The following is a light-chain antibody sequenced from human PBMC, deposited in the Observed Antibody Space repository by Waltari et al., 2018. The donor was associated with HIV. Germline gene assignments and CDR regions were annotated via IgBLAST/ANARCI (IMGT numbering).Light chain of an antibody. Sequence: QSALTQPRSVSGSPGQSVTISCTGTSSDVGGYHYVSWYQQHPAKAPKLILYDVGRRPSGIPERFSGSRSGNRASLNISGLQTDDEAHYYCCSYAGSDTWVFGGGTKVTVL. J-gene: IGLJ3*02. V-gene: IGLV2-11*01. CDR3: CSYAGSDTWV. CDR2: DVG. CDR1: SSDVGGYHY.